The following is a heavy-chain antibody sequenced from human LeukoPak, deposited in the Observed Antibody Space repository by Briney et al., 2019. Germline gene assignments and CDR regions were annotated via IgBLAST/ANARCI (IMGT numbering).Heavy chain of an antibody. D-gene: IGHD3-3*01. CDR2: IYSGDST. Sequence: PGGSLSLSCVASGFSSTYMSWVRQAPGKGLEWVSVIYSGDSTYYADSVKGRFTISRDTSKNTVYLQMNSLRPEDTAVYHCARDLWDATGYWGQGTLVTVAS. CDR1: GFSSTY. V-gene: IGHV3-66*02. CDR3: ARDLWDATGY. J-gene: IGHJ4*02.